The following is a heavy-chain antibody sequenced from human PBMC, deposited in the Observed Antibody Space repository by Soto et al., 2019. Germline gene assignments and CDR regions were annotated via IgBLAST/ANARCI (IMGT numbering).Heavy chain of an antibody. J-gene: IGHJ6*02. CDR3: ARYDSSGYYWPYYYYGMDV. Sequence: EVQLVESGGGLVKPGGSLRLSCAASGVTFSTYSMNWVRQAPGKGLEWVSSISSSSTYIYYADSVKGRFTISRDNAKNSLYLQMNSLRAEDTAVYYCARYDSSGYYWPYYYYGMDVWGQGTTVTVSS. CDR2: ISSSSTYI. V-gene: IGHV3-21*01. CDR1: GVTFSTYS. D-gene: IGHD3-22*01.